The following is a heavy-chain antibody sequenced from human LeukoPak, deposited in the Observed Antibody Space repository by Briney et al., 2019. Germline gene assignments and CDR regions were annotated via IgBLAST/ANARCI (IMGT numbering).Heavy chain of an antibody. Sequence: GGSLRLSCAASGFTFSSYAMTWVRQAPGKGLEWVSTVSGSGGSTYYADSVKGRFTISRDNSKNTLYLQMNSLRAEDTAVYYCAKDLTIFGVVIRLNLDYWGQGTPVTVSS. CDR3: AKDLTIFGVVIRLNLDY. D-gene: IGHD3-3*01. CDR1: GFTFSSYA. J-gene: IGHJ4*02. V-gene: IGHV3-23*01. CDR2: VSGSGGST.